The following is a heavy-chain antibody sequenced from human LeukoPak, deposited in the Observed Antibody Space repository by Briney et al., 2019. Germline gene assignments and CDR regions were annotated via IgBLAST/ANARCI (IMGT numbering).Heavy chain of an antibody. CDR2: IYHSGST. V-gene: IGHV4-30-2*01. D-gene: IGHD2-2*01. CDR1: GGSISGGGYS. Sequence: PSETLSLTCAVSGGSISGGGYSWRWIRQPPGTGLEWIAYIYHSGSTYYNPSLKSRVTISVDRSKNQFSLKLSSVTAADTAVYYCARARSYCSSTSCYREFDYWGQGTLVTVSS. CDR3: ARARSYCSSTSCYREFDY. J-gene: IGHJ4*02.